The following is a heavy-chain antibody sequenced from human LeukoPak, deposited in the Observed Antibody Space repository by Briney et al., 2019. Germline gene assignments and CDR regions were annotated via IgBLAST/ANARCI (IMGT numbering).Heavy chain of an antibody. CDR3: ARGDTYYYGSGPDY. J-gene: IGHJ4*02. V-gene: IGHV1-18*01. D-gene: IGHD3-10*01. Sequence: ASVKVSCKASGYTFTSYGISWVRQAPGQGLEWMGWISVYNGNTKYAQILQGRVTMTTDRSTSTAHMELRSLRSDDTAVYYCARGDTYYYGSGPDYWGQGTLVTVSS. CDR1: GYTFTSYG. CDR2: ISVYNGNT.